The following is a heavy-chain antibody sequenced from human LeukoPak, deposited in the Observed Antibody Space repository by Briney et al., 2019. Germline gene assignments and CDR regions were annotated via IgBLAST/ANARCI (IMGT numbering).Heavy chain of an antibody. Sequence: KSGGSLRLSCAASGFTFSSYSMNWVRQAPGKGLEWVSSISSSSSYIYYADSVKGRFTISRDNAKNSLYLQMNSLRAEDTAVYYCARGMGELNAFDIWGQGTMVTVSS. J-gene: IGHJ3*02. D-gene: IGHD3-16*01. V-gene: IGHV3-21*01. CDR1: GFTFSSYS. CDR3: ARGMGELNAFDI. CDR2: ISSSSSYI.